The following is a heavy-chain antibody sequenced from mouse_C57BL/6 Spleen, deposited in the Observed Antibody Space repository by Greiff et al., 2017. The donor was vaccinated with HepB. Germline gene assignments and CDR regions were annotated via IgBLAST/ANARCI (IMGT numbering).Heavy chain of an antibody. Sequence: VQLQQSGPVLVKPGASVKMSCKASGYTFTDYYMNWVKQSHGKSLEWIGVINPYNGGTSYNQKFKGKATLTVDKSSSTAYMELNSLTSEDSAVYYCARKGITTVVARSYWYFDVWGTGTTVTVSS. CDR1: GYTFTDYY. CDR3: ARKGITTVVARSYWYFDV. CDR2: INPYNGGT. J-gene: IGHJ1*03. V-gene: IGHV1-19*01. D-gene: IGHD1-1*01.